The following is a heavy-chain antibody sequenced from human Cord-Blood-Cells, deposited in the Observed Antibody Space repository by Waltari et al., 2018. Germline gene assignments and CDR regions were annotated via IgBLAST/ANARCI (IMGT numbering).Heavy chain of an antibody. CDR2: INHSGST. CDR1: GGSFSGYY. Sequence: QVQLQQWGAGLLKPSETLSLTCAVYGGSFSGYYWRWIRQPPGKGLEWIGEINHSGSTNYNPSLKSRVNISVDTSKNQFSLKLSSVTAADTAVYYCATTYYDILTGYYDYWGQGTLVTVSS. V-gene: IGHV4-34*01. CDR3: ATTYYDILTGYYDY. J-gene: IGHJ4*02. D-gene: IGHD3-9*01.